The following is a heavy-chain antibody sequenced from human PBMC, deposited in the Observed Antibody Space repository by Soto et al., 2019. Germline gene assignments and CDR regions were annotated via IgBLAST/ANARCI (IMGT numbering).Heavy chain of an antibody. D-gene: IGHD1-26*01. CDR3: ARLAGSYKWSYYYYYYGMDV. J-gene: IGHJ6*02. Sequence: SETLSLTCAVYGGSFSGYYWSWIRQPPGKGLEWIGEINHSGSTNYNPSLKSRVTISVDTSKNQFSLKLSSVTAADTAVYYCARLAGSYKWSYYYYYYGMDVWGQGTTVTVSS. V-gene: IGHV4-34*01. CDR1: GGSFSGYY. CDR2: INHSGST.